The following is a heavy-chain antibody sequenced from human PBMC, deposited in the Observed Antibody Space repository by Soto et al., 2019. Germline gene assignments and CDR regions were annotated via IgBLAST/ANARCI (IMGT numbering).Heavy chain of an antibody. Sequence: PGESLKISCKGSGYSFTIYWISWVRQMPGKGLEWMGRIDPSDSYTNYSPSFQGHVTISADKSISTAYLQWSSLKASDTAMYYCAXLRFLEWLSIDYYGMDVWGQGTTVTVSS. CDR2: IDPSDSYT. V-gene: IGHV5-10-1*01. CDR1: GYSFTIYW. J-gene: IGHJ6*02. CDR3: AXLRFLEWLSIDYYGMDV. D-gene: IGHD3-3*01.